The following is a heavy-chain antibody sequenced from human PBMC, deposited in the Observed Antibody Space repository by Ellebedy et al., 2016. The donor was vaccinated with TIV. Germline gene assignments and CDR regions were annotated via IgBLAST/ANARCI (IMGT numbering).Heavy chain of an antibody. CDR3: AREDIVAGSDY. D-gene: IGHD2-15*01. Sequence: SLKISXAASGFTFDDYAMHWVRQAPGKGLEWVSGISWNSGSIGYADSVKGRFTISRHNSKNTLYLQMNSLRAEDTAVYYCAREDIVAGSDYWGQGTLVTVSS. V-gene: IGHV3-9*01. CDR1: GFTFDDYA. CDR2: ISWNSGSI. J-gene: IGHJ4*02.